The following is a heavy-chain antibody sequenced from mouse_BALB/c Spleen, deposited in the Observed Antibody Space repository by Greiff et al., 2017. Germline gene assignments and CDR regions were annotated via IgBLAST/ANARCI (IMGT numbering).Heavy chain of an antibody. V-gene: IGHV3-2*02. J-gene: IGHJ4*01. CDR1: GYSITSDYA. D-gene: IGHD1-1*01. Sequence: EVMLVESGPGLVKPSQSLSLTCTVTGYSITSDYAWNWIRQFPGNKLEWMGYISYSGSTSYNPSLKSRISITRDTSKNQFFLQLNSVTTEDTATYYCARSIYYGSSYAMDYWGQGTSVTVSS. CDR2: ISYSGST. CDR3: ARSIYYGSSYAMDY.